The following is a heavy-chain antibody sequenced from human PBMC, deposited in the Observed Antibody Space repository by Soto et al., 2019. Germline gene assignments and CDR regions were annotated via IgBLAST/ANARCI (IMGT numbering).Heavy chain of an antibody. CDR1: GFSLTSGVG. D-gene: IGHD5-12*01. V-gene: IGHV2-5*02. CDR2: IYWDDDK. J-gene: IGHJ4*02. Sequence: QITLKESGPTLVRPPQTLTLTCTFSGFSLTSGVGVGWIRQPPGKALEWLALIYWDDDKRYSPSLKNRLTITKXPANHQXXLTMTNVGPVDTATYFCAHIDPEIVTVGGHGGFDYWGQGTLVTVSS. CDR3: AHIDPEIVTVGGHGGFDY.